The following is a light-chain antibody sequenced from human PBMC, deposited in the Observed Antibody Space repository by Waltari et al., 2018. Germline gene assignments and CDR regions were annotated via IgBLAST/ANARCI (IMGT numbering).Light chain of an antibody. J-gene: IGLJ2*01. CDR2: EDN. CDR3: YSTDSSGNHRV. Sequence: SYQLTQPPSVSVSPGHPPRHTCSGHALPKKYADWYQQKSGKAPVLAIYEDNKRPPGIPERISGSSSGTMATLTVSGAQVEDEADYYCYSTDSSGNHRVFGGGTRLTVL. V-gene: IGLV3-10*01. CDR1: ALPKKY.